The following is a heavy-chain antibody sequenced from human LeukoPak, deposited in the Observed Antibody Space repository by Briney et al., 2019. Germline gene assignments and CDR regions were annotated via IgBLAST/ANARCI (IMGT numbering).Heavy chain of an antibody. CDR3: ARDQRWELPFDY. Sequence: PGGTLRLSCAASGFTFSGYSINWVRQASGKGLEWVSDISSSGSTIYYADSVKGGFTTSRDNAKNSLYGQMGSLRAEDTAVYYCARDQRWELPFDYWGRGILVTVSS. CDR2: ISSSGSTI. V-gene: IGHV3-48*01. J-gene: IGHJ4*02. D-gene: IGHD1-26*01. CDR1: GFTFSGYS.